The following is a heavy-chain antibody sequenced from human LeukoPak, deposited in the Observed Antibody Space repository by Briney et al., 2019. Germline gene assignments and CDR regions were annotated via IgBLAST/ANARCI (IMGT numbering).Heavy chain of an antibody. D-gene: IGHD2-2*01. CDR3: ARDDCSSTSCYVFDY. V-gene: IGHV3-21*01. CDR2: ISSSSSYI. Sequence: GGSLRLSCAASGFTFSSYSMNWVRQAPGKGLEWVSSISSSSSYIYYADSVKSRFTTSRDNAKNSLYLQMNSLRAEDTAVYYCARDDCSSTSCYVFDYWGQGTLVTVSS. J-gene: IGHJ4*02. CDR1: GFTFSSYS.